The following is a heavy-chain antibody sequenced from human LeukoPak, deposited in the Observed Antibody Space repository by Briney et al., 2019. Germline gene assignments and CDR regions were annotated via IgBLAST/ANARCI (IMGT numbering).Heavy chain of an antibody. J-gene: IGHJ4*02. CDR3: ARLYCNSTSCLFDY. CDR2: ISSNGGST. Sequence: SGGSLRLSCAASGFTFSNYAMHWVRQAPGKGLEYVSAISSNGGSTYCANSVKGRFTVSRDNSKNTLYLQMGSLRAEDMAVYYCARLYCNSTSCLFDYWGQGTLVTVSS. CDR1: GFTFSNYA. V-gene: IGHV3-64*01. D-gene: IGHD2-2*01.